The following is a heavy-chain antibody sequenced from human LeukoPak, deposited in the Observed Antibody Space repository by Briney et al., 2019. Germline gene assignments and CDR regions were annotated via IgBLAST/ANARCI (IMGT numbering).Heavy chain of an antibody. V-gene: IGHV1-8*01. Sequence: ASVKVSCKASGYTFTSYAISWVRQATGQGLEWMGWMTPNDGKTDFAQKFQGRVTMTGDTSVSTAYVELSNLTSDDTAVYYCARDDVLTPFDPWGRGTLVIVSS. CDR1: GYTFTSYA. CDR2: MTPNDGKT. J-gene: IGHJ5*02. CDR3: ARDDVLTPFDP. D-gene: IGHD3-9*01.